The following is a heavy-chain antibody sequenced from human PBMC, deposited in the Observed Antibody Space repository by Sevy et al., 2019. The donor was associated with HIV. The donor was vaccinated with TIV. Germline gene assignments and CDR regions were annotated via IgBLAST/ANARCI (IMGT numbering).Heavy chain of an antibody. J-gene: IGHJ3*02. D-gene: IGHD3-3*01. CDR1: GFVFSSYP. CDR3: ARPRFLEWLSSAAFDI. CDR2: IAYDGSNK. V-gene: IGHV3-30*04. Sequence: GGSLRLSCTASGFVFSSYPMHWVRQAPGKGLEWVAFIAYDGSNKNYADSVKGRFTLSRDNSKNTLYLQMNSLGAEDTAVYYCARPRFLEWLSSAAFDIWGQGTMVTVSS.